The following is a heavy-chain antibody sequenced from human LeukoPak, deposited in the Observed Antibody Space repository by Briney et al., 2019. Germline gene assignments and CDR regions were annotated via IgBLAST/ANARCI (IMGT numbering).Heavy chain of an antibody. CDR2: ISGSGGST. CDR1: GFTFSSYA. D-gene: IGHD1-26*01. J-gene: IGHJ5*02. CDR3: AKDTSIVGPTGWFDP. Sequence: GGSLRLSRAASGFTFSSYAMSWVRQAPGKGLEWVSAISGSGGSTYYADSVKGRFTISRDNSKNTLYLQMNSLRAEDTAVYYCAKDTSIVGPTGWFDPWGQGTLVTVSS. V-gene: IGHV3-23*01.